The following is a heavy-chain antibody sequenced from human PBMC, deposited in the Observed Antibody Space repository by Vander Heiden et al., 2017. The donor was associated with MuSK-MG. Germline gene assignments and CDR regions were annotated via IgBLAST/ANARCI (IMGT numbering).Heavy chain of an antibody. J-gene: IGHJ4*02. Sequence: QIQLVQSGPEVKNPGTSVKVSCQASGFTFTSSAVQWVRQARGQRLEWIGWIVVGSGNTNYAQKFQERVTITRDMSTRTAYMELRSLRPEDTAVYYCAADQIAEAGWGYWGQGTLVTVSS. CDR3: AADQIAEAGWGY. CDR1: GFTFTSSA. D-gene: IGHD6-13*01. V-gene: IGHV1-58*01. CDR2: IVVGSGNT.